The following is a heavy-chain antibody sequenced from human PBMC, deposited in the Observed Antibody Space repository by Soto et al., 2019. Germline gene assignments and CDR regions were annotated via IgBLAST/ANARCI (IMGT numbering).Heavy chain of an antibody. V-gene: IGHV4-61*01. CDR1: GGSVSGGSFY. Sequence: SETLSLTCTVSGGSVSGGSFYWSWIRQPPGKGLVWIGNIYYNGSTNYNPSLKSRVTIAVDTSNNQFSLMPSSVTAADTAVYYCATFGIVGASSFDSWGQGTLVTVSS. CDR2: IYYNGST. CDR3: ATFGIVGASSFDS. J-gene: IGHJ4*02. D-gene: IGHD1-26*01.